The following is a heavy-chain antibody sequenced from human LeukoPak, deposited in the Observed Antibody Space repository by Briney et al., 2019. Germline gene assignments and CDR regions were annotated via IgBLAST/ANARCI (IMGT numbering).Heavy chain of an antibody. CDR2: IYYSGST. J-gene: IGHJ3*02. CDR1: GGSISSYY. CDR3: ARALATMGFDI. Sequence: SETLSLTCTVSGGSISSYYWSWIRQPPGKGLEWIGYIYYSGSTNYNPSLKSRVTISVDTSKNQFSLKLSSVTAADTAVYYCARALATMGFDIWGQGTMVTVSS. D-gene: IGHD5-24*01. V-gene: IGHV4-59*01.